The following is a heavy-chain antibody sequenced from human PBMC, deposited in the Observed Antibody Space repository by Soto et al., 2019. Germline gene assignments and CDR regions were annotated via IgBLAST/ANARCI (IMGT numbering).Heavy chain of an antibody. CDR1: GYTFTSYY. J-gene: IGHJ4*02. Sequence: ASVKVSCKASGYTFTSYYMHWVRQAPGQGLEWMGWINPNSGGTNYAQKFQGWVTMTRDTSISTAYMELSRLRSDDTAVYYCARGYCSSTSCYVATFDYWGQGTLVTVSS. V-gene: IGHV1-2*04. CDR2: INPNSGGT. D-gene: IGHD2-2*01. CDR3: ARGYCSSTSCYVATFDY.